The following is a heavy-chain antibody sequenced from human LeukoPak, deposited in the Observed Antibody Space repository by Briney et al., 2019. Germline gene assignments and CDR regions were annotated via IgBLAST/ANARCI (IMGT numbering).Heavy chain of an antibody. CDR2: IIPIFGTA. V-gene: IGHV1-69*05. D-gene: IGHD6-19*01. J-gene: IGHJ6*02. CDR1: GGTFSSYA. CDR3: AREASDGWYWDYYYGMDV. Sequence: SVKVSCKASGGTFSSYAISWVRQAPGQGLEWMGGIIPIFGTANYAQKFQGRVTITTDESTSTAYMELSSLRSEDTAVYYCAREASDGWYWDYYYGMDVWGQGTTVTVSS.